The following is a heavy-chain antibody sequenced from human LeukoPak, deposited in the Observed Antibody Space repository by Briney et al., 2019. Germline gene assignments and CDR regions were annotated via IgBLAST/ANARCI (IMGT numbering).Heavy chain of an antibody. V-gene: IGHV3-23*01. CDR2: LSGSGGNT. CDR1: GFTFSSYA. J-gene: IGHJ6*03. Sequence: GGSLRLSCAASGFTFSSYAMSWVRQAPGKGLEWVSTLSGSGGNTYYADSVKGRVTISRDNSKNTAYLQMNSLKTEDTAVYYCTSPLDYYMDVWGKGTTVTVSS. CDR3: TSPLDYYMDV.